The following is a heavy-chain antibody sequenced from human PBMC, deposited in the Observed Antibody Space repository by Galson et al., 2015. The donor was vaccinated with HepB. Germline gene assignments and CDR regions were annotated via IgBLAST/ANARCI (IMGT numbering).Heavy chain of an antibody. J-gene: IGHJ6*03. V-gene: IGHV1-8*01. CDR3: ARERDGEVVAATSGSDYYYYYMDV. CDR1: GYTFTSYD. Sequence: SVKVSCKASGYTFTSYDINWVRQATGQGLEWMGWMNPNSGNTGYAQKFQGRVTMTRNTSISTAYMELSSLRSEDTAVYYCARERDGEVVAATSGSDYYYYYMDVWGKGTTVTVSS. CDR2: MNPNSGNT. D-gene: IGHD2-15*01.